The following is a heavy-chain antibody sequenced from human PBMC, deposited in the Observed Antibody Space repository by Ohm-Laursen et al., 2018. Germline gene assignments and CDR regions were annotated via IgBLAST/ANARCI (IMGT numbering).Heavy chain of an antibody. J-gene: IGHJ6*02. V-gene: IGHV3-23*01. CDR1: GFTFTNYA. Sequence: SLRLSCAASGFTFTNYAMNWVRQAPGKGLEWVSGISGSGGGTYYADSVKGRFTISRDNSKNTLYLQMNSLRAEDTAVYYCARVGRGYHNNYYYYGMDVWGQGTTVTVSS. CDR3: ARVGRGYHNNYYYYGMDV. D-gene: IGHD5-12*01. CDR2: ISGSGGGT.